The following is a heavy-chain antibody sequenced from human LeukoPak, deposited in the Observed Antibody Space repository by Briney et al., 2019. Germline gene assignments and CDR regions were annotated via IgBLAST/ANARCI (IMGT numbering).Heavy chain of an antibody. CDR2: ISSSSSYI. Sequence: PGGYLRLSCAASGFTFSSYSMNWVRQAPGKGLEWVSSISSSSSYIYYADSVKGRFTISRDNAKKSLYLQMNSLRAEDTAVYYCARGPESDGYNYDYWGQGTLVTVSS. V-gene: IGHV3-21*01. CDR3: ARGPESDGYNYDY. D-gene: IGHD5-24*01. CDR1: GFTFSSYS. J-gene: IGHJ4*02.